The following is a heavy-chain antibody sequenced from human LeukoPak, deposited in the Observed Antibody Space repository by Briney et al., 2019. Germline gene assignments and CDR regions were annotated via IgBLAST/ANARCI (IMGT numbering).Heavy chain of an antibody. J-gene: IGHJ5*02. D-gene: IGHD3-16*01. Sequence: SETLSLTCTVSGDSVSSTRYYWGWIRQPPGKGLEWIGSIYYSGTTYYNPSLKSRVTILLDMSKNQFSLRLTSVTAADTAVYYCARYSYGGEDWFDPWGQGTRVTVSS. CDR3: ARYSYGGEDWFDP. V-gene: IGHV4-39*01. CDR1: GDSVSSTRYY. CDR2: IYYSGTT.